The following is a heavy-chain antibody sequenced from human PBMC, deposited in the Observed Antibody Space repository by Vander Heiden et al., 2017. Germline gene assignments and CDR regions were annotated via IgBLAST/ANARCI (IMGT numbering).Heavy chain of an antibody. CDR1: GFSISVNNW. V-gene: IGHV4-4*02. J-gene: IGHJ4*02. CDR2: IYHSGNT. Sequence: VQLQESGPGLVKPSGTLSLTCAVSGFSISVNNWWSWVRQTPGKGLEWIGEIYHSGNTNYNPSLQSRVSISLDKSKNQFSLTLTSVTAADTAMYYCAGDDLLSGIAYWGQGTLVTVSS. D-gene: IGHD3-3*01. CDR3: AGDDLLSGIAY.